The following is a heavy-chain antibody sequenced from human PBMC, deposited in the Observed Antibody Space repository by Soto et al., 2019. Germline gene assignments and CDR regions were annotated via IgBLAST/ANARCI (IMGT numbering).Heavy chain of an antibody. CDR3: ARLSGDHSAFFSYGMDA. Sequence: HPGGSLRLSCAASGFTFSSYWMSWVRQAPGKGLEWVANIKQDGSEKYYVDSVKGRFTISRDNARNTLSLQMNSLRADDTAVYYCARLSGDHSAFFSYGMDAWGQGTTVTVSS. CDR1: GFTFSSYW. D-gene: IGHD2-21*01. V-gene: IGHV3-7*01. J-gene: IGHJ6*02. CDR2: IKQDGSEK.